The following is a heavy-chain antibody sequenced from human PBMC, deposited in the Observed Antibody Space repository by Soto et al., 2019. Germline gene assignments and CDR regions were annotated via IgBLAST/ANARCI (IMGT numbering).Heavy chain of an antibody. Sequence: ASVKVSCKASGYTFTSYAMHWVRQAPGQRLEWMGSPTFGQKFQGRVTVTTDTSTSTVYMELSSLRSDDTAVYYCSRDLSPYWGQGTLVTVSS. J-gene: IGHJ4*02. CDR1: GYTFTSYA. D-gene: IGHD3-16*02. CDR3: SRDLSPY. CDR2: P. V-gene: IGHV1-3*01.